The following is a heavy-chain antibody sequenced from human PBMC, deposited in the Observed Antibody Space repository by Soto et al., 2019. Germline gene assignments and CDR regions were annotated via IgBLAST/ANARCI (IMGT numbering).Heavy chain of an antibody. CDR1: GGTFSTYA. J-gene: IGHJ4*02. CDR3: ASGIQLWLRRINNGYSG. V-gene: IGHV1-69*14. D-gene: IGHD5-18*01. CDR2: ISPMFGPA. Sequence: QVQLVQSGAEVKKPESSVKVSCKAPGGTFSTYAISWVRQAPGQGLEWMGGISPMFGPANYAQRFQDRVTITADKSTNTVYVELSSLRSEDTAVYFCASGIQLWLRRINNGYSGWGQGTLVTVSS.